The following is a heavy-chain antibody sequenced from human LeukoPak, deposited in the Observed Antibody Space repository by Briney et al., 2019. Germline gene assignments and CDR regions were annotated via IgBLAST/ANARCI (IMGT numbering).Heavy chain of an antibody. J-gene: IGHJ6*03. CDR2: IYYSGST. CDR3: ARSSEGRYYYDSSGFSYHYYYMDV. Sequence: SETLSLTCTVSSDSISSYYWSWIRQPPGKGLEWLGYIYYSGSTNYNPSLKSRVTISVDTSKNQFSLKLSSVTAADTAVYYCARSSEGRYYYDSSGFSYHYYYMDVWGKGTTVTISS. CDR1: SDSISSYY. V-gene: IGHV4-59*01. D-gene: IGHD3-22*01.